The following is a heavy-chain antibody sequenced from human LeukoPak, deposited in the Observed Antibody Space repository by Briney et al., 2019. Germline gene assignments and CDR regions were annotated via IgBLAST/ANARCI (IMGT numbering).Heavy chain of an antibody. Sequence: PGGSLRLSCSAPGFTFSSYYMRWVRQAPGKGLEWVAKINLDGSERYYVDSVKGRFTISRDNAKNSLYLQMNSLRVEDTAVYYCARQGISTFDYWGQGTLVTVSS. CDR2: INLDGSER. CDR1: GFTFSSYY. CDR3: ARQGISTFDY. J-gene: IGHJ4*02. D-gene: IGHD3-3*01. V-gene: IGHV3-7*03.